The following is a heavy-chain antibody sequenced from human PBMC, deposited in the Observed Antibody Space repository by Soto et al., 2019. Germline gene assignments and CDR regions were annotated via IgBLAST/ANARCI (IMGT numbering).Heavy chain of an antibody. D-gene: IGHD2-21*02. Sequence: ASVMVSCKASGYTFTSYDINWVRQATGQGLEWMGWMNPNSGNTGYAQKFQGRVTMTRNTSISTAYMELSSLRSEDTAEYYCARGGIDVVVTAMKRYYYYGMDVWGQGTTVTVSS. V-gene: IGHV1-8*01. CDR2: MNPNSGNT. CDR1: GYTFTSYD. J-gene: IGHJ6*02. CDR3: ARGGIDVVVTAMKRYYYYGMDV.